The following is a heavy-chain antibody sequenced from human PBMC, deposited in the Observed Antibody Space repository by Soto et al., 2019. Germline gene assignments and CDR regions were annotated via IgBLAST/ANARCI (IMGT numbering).Heavy chain of an antibody. CDR3: ARWRGSSWYPVWFDP. D-gene: IGHD6-13*01. Sequence: VASVKVSCKASGGTFSIYTIIWVRQAPGQGLEWMGRIIPILGIANYAQKFQGRVTITADKSTSTAYMELSSLRSEDTAVYYCARWRGSSWYPVWFDPWGQGTLVTVSS. CDR2: IIPILGIA. J-gene: IGHJ5*02. V-gene: IGHV1-69*02. CDR1: GGTFSIYT.